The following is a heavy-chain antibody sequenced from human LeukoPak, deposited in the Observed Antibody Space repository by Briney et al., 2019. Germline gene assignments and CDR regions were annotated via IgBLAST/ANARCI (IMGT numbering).Heavy chain of an antibody. V-gene: IGHV3-53*01. Sequence: GGSLRLSCVASGFTVSSNYMSWVRQAPGKGLEWVSLIYSGDTTHYADSVKGRFTISRDNSKNTVYLQMNSLRAEDTAVYYCARVQGTSCCYFDYWGQGTLVTVSS. CDR3: ARVQGTSCCYFDY. CDR2: IYSGDTT. CDR1: GFTVSSNY. D-gene: IGHD2-2*01. J-gene: IGHJ4*02.